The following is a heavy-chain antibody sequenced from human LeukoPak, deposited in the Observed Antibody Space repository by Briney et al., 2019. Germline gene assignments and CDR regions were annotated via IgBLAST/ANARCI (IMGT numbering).Heavy chain of an antibody. CDR3: AREWGTYYDSSGPGPFAY. Sequence: PGGSLRLSCAASGFTFSSYGMHWVRQAPGKGLEWVAVIWYDGSNKYYADSVKGRFTISRDNSKNTLYLQMNSLRAEDTAVYYCAREWGTYYDSSGPGPFAYWGQGTLVTVSS. CDR1: GFTFSSYG. CDR2: IWYDGSNK. V-gene: IGHV3-33*01. D-gene: IGHD3-22*01. J-gene: IGHJ4*02.